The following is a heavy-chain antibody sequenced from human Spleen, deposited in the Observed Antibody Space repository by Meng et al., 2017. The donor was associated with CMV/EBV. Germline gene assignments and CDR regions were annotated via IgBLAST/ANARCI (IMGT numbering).Heavy chain of an antibody. Sequence: SCAASGFTFSGYSVSWVRQATGKGLGWVSMISGGGSGTNYADSVKGRFTISRDNSKNTLYLQMDSLRAEDTAVYYCAKGELPLPFDPWGQGTLVTVSS. CDR1: GFTFSGYS. CDR2: ISGGGSGT. CDR3: AKGELPLPFDP. V-gene: IGHV3-23*01. D-gene: IGHD3-16*01. J-gene: IGHJ5*02.